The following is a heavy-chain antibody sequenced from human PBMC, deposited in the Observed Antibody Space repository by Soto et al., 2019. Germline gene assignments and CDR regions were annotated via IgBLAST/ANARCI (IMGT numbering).Heavy chain of an antibody. D-gene: IGHD2-15*01. CDR1: GFTFSSYA. CDR2: ISGSGGST. CDR3: AKDRYCSGGSCYSEWAFDI. J-gene: IGHJ3*02. V-gene: IGHV3-23*01. Sequence: EVQLLESGGGLVQPGGSLRLSCAASGFTFSSYAMSWVRQAPGKGLEWVSAISGSGGSTYYADSVKGRFTISRDNSKITLYLQMNSLRAEDTAVYYCAKDRYCSGGSCYSEWAFDIWGQGTMVTVSS.